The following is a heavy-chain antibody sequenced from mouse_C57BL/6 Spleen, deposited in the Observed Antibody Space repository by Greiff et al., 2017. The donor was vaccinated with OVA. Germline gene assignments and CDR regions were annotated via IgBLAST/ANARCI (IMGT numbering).Heavy chain of an antibody. CDR2: IYPGDGDT. D-gene: IGHD1-1*01. J-gene: IGHJ4*01. Sequence: QAQLQQSGPELVKPGASVKISCKASGYAFSSSWMNWVKQRPGKGLEWIGRIYPGDGDTNYNGKFKGKATLTADKSSSTAYMQLSSLTSEDSAVYFCARDYGSAMDYWGQGTSVTVSS. V-gene: IGHV1-82*01. CDR1: GYAFSSSW. CDR3: ARDYGSAMDY.